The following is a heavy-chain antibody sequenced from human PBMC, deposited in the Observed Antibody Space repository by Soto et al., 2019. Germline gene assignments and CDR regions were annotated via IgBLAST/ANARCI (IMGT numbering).Heavy chain of an antibody. V-gene: IGHV4-34*01. CDR1: GGSFSGYY. J-gene: IGHJ5*02. CDR3: AREKRYYYGSGRSNWFDP. Sequence: SETLSLTCAVYGGSFSGYYWSWIRQPPGKGLEWIGEINHSGSTNYNPSLKSRVTISVDTSKNHFSLKLSSVTAADTAVYYCAREKRYYYGSGRSNWFDPWGQGTLVTVSS. CDR2: INHSGST. D-gene: IGHD3-10*01.